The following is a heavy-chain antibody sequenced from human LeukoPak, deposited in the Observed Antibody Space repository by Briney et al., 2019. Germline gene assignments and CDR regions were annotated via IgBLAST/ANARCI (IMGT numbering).Heavy chain of an antibody. CDR1: GFTFSSYA. CDR2: ISGSGGST. V-gene: IGHV3-23*01. D-gene: IGHD4-11*01. J-gene: IGHJ4*02. CDR3: AKDPLLYSTYVLPYYFDY. Sequence: GGSLRLSCAASGFTFSSYAMSWVRQAPGKGLEWVSAISGSGGSTYYADSVKGRFTISRDNSKNTLYLQMNSLRAEDTAVYYCAKDPLLYSTYVLPYYFDYWGQGTLVTVS.